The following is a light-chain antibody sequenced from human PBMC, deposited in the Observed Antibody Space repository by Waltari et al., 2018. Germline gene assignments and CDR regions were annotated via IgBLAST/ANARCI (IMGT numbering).Light chain of an antibody. CDR2: YDS. J-gene: IGLJ3*02. V-gene: IGLV3-21*04. CDR1: NIESKS. Sequence: YVVTPPPPVSVAPGTTATLTCGGKNIESKSATCYQQTPGQAPVLVILYDSDRPSGIPERFSGSNSGNTATLTISWVEAGDEADYHCQVWDDTTNSGVFGGGTRLTVL. CDR3: QVWDDTTNSGV.